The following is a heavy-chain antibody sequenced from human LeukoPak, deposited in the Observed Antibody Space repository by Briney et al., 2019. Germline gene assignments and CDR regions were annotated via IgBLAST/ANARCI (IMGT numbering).Heavy chain of an antibody. CDR3: ARGSGSYEYYFDY. D-gene: IGHD1-26*01. CDR1: GFTFSDYY. J-gene: IGHJ4*02. CDR2: ISSSGSTI. Sequence: GGSLRLSCAASGFTFSDYYMSWIRQAPGKGLEWVSYISSSGSTIYYADSVKGRFTISRDNAKHSLSLQMNSLRAEDTAVYYCARGSGSYEYYFDYWGQGPLVTVSS. V-gene: IGHV3-11*04.